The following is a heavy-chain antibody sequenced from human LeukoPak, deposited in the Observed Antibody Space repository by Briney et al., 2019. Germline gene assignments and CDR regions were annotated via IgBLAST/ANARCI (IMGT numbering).Heavy chain of an antibody. CDR2: IIPIPGMA. J-gene: IGHJ4*02. CDR3: ARAVVVARGLMAYFDY. Sequence: SVKVSCKASGYTFTGYYMHWVRQAPGQGLEWMGRIIPIPGMANYAQKFQGRVTITADSSTSTAYMEVSSLRSEDTAVYYCARAVVVARGLMAYFDYWGQGTLVTVSS. D-gene: IGHD3-10*01. CDR1: GYTFTGYY. V-gene: IGHV1-69*04.